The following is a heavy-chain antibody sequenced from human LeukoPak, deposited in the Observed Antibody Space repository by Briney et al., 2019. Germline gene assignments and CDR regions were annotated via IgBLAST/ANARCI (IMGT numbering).Heavy chain of an antibody. V-gene: IGHV4-34*01. CDR1: GGSFSGYY. CDR2: INHSGST. J-gene: IGHJ6*02. CDR3: ARGRPRDYSNYQTYYYYYGMDV. D-gene: IGHD4-11*01. Sequence: RASETLSLTCAVYGGSFSGYYWSWIRQPPGKGLEWIGKINHSGSTNYDPSLKSRVTISVDTSKNQSSLKLSSVTAADTAVYYCARGRPRDYSNYQTYYYYYGMDVWGQGTTVTVSS.